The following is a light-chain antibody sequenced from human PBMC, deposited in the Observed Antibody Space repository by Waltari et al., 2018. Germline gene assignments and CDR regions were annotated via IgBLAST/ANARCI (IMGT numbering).Light chain of an antibody. CDR1: LSINSW. J-gene: IGKJ1*01. CDR2: KAS. CDR3: QQYSANPWT. Sequence: DIQMTQSPSTLSASVGDRVTFTCRASLSINSWLAWYQQKPGIAPKLLIYKASILESGVPSRFSGSGSGTEFTLTISSLQPDDLATYYCQQYSANPWTFGQGTRVEIE. V-gene: IGKV1-5*03.